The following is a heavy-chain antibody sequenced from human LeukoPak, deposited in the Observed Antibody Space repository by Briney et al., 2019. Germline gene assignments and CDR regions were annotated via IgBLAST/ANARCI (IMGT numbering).Heavy chain of an antibody. J-gene: IGHJ5*02. CDR3: ARGADGVSSNSRGWFDP. V-gene: IGHV3-48*03. D-gene: IGHD2-15*01. CDR1: GFTFSSYE. Sequence: GGSLRLSCAASGFTFSSYEMNWVRQAPGKGLEWVSYISSSGSTIYYADSVKGRFTISRDNAKNSLYLQMSTLRAEDTAVYSCARGADGVSSNSRGWFDPWGQGTLVTVSS. CDR2: ISSSGSTI.